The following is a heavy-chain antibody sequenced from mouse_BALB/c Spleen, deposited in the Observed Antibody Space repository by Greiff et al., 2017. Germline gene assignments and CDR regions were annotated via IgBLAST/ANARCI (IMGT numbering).Heavy chain of an antibody. CDR1: GFTFSSYT. CDR2: ISNGGGST. J-gene: IGHJ3*01. D-gene: IGHD2-4*01. CDR3: ARHDYDVWFAY. Sequence: EVQLVESGGGLVQPGGSLKLSCAASGFTFSSYTMSWVRQTPEKRLEWVAYISNGGGSTYYPDTVKGRFTISRDNAKNTLYLQMSSLKSEDTAMYYCARHDYDVWFAYWGQGTLVTVSA. V-gene: IGHV5-12-2*01.